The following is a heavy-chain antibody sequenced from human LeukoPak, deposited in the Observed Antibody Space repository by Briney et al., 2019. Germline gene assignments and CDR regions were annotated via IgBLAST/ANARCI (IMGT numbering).Heavy chain of an antibody. CDR3: TRYSERVDY. V-gene: IGHV3-49*03. J-gene: IGHJ4*02. Sequence: GGSLRLSCTSSGFTFGTYAVSWFRQAPGKGLEWAAFIRSKAYGGTTEYAASVKGRFTISRDDSKSIAYLQMSSLKTEDTAVYYCTRYSERVDYWGQGTLVTVSS. D-gene: IGHD5-18*01. CDR1: GFTFGTYA. CDR2: IRSKAYGGTT.